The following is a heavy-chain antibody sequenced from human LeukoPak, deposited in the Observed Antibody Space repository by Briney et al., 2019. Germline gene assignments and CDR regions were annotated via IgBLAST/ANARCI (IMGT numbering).Heavy chain of an antibody. Sequence: PGGSLRLSCAASGFTFSIYGMYSVPHAPGKGIEWVAVIWYDGSNKYYADSVKGRFTISRDNSKNTRYLQMNSQRAEDTAVYYCARERGSYFDYWGQGTLVTVSS. V-gene: IGHV3-33*07. J-gene: IGHJ4*02. CDR2: IWYDGSNK. D-gene: IGHD3-16*01. CDR1: GFTFSIYG. CDR3: ARERGSYFDY.